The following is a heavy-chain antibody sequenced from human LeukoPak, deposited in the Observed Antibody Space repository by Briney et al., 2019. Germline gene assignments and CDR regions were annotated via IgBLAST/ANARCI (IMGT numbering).Heavy chain of an antibody. J-gene: IGHJ4*02. Sequence: GGSLRLSCAASGFTVSSNYMSWVRQAPGKGLEWVSSISSSSSSIYYADSVKGRFTISRDNAKNSLYLRMNSLRAEDTAVYYCARDSFTTNHRVDIEDYWGQGTLVTVSS. V-gene: IGHV3-21*01. CDR3: ARDSFTTNHRVDIEDY. CDR1: GFTVSSNY. CDR2: ISSSSSSI. D-gene: IGHD2-15*01.